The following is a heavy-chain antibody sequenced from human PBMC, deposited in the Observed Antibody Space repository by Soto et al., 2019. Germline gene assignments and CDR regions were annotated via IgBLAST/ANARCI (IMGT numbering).Heavy chain of an antibody. V-gene: IGHV4-39*01. CDR2: IYYSGST. J-gene: IGHJ5*02. Sequence: SETLSRTCTVSGGSISSSSYYWGWIRQPPGKGLEWIGSIYYSGSTYYNPSLKSRVTISVDTSKNQFSLKLSSVTAADTAVYYCAGHGLSIAVAVHNWFDPWGQGTLVTVSS. CDR3: AGHGLSIAVAVHNWFDP. CDR1: GGSISSSSYY. D-gene: IGHD6-19*01.